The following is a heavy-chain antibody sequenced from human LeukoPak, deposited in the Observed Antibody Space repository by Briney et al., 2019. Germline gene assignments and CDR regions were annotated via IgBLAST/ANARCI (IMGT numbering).Heavy chain of an antibody. CDR2: IYYSGST. CDR3: ARGGITIWFDP. D-gene: IGHD3-3*01. V-gene: IGHV4-31*03. CDR1: GGSISSGGYY. Sequence: SQTLSLTCTVSGGSISSGGYYWSWLRQHPGKGLEWIGYIYYSGSTYYNPSLKSRVTISVDTSKNQFSLKLSSVTAADTAVYYCARGGITIWFDPWGQGTLVTVSS. J-gene: IGHJ5*02.